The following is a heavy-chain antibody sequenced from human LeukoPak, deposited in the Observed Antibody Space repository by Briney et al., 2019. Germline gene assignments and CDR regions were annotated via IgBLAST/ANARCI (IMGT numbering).Heavy chain of an antibody. CDR2: INPNSGGT. D-gene: IGHD6-19*01. CDR1: GYTFTGYY. J-gene: IGHJ3*02. CDR3: ARDSGRAVAGDAFDI. Sequence: GASVKVSCKASGYTFTGYYMHWVRQAPGQGLEWMGWINPNSGGTNYAQKFQGWVTMTRGTSISTAYMELSRLRSDDTAVYYCARDSGRAVAGDAFDIWGQGTMVTVSS. V-gene: IGHV1-2*04.